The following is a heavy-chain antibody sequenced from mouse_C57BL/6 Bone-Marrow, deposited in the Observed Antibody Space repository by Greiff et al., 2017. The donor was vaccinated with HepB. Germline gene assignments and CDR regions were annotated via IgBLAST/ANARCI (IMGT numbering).Heavy chain of an antibody. CDR1: GFNIKDDY. J-gene: IGHJ4*01. V-gene: IGHV14-4*01. Sequence: EVQLQQSGAELVRPGASVKLSCTASGFNIKDDYMHWVKQRPEQGLEWIGWIDPENGDTEYASKFQGKATITADTSSNTAYLQLSSLTSEDTAVYYCTTRETVVPYYYAMDYWGQGTSVTVSS. CDR2: IDPENGDT. D-gene: IGHD1-1*01. CDR3: TTRETVVPYYYAMDY.